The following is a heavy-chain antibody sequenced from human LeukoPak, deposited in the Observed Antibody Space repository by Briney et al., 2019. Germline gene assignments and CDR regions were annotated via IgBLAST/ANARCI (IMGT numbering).Heavy chain of an antibody. CDR1: ADTFRIYA. J-gene: IGHJ4*02. Sequence: PGGSLRLSCAPSADTFRIYAMRWVRQTLGKGLEWVSRIWSTGTNKYYGDSVKGRFTISRDNSKNTLYLQMNSLRADDTAVYFCAKDPSVGGTWRGFSDYWGQGTLVSVSS. CDR2: IWSTGTNK. D-gene: IGHD3-3*01. CDR3: AKDPSVGGTWRGFSDY. V-gene: IGHV3-23*01.